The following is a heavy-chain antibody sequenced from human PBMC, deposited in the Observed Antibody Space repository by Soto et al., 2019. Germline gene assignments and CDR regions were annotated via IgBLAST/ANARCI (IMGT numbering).Heavy chain of an antibody. CDR2: IYYSGST. J-gene: IGHJ4*02. CDR3: ARGADSGSYYNDY. V-gene: IGHV4-61*01. CDR1: GGSVSSGSYY. D-gene: IGHD1-26*01. Sequence: HSETLSLTCTVSGGSVSSGSYYWSWIRQPPGKGLEWIGYIYYSGSTNYNPSLKSRVTISVDTSKNQFSLKLSSVTAADTAVYYCARGADSGSYYNDYWGQGTLVTVSS.